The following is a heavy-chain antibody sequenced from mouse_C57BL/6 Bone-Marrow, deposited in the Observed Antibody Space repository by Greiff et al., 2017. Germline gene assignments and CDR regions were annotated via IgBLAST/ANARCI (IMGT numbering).Heavy chain of an antibody. CDR3: ARSYGSSWYFDV. J-gene: IGHJ1*03. D-gene: IGHD1-1*01. V-gene: IGHV1-81*01. CDR2: ISSRSGNT. Sequence: QVQLQQSGAELARPGASVKLSCKASGYTFTSYGISWVKQRTGQGIEWIGEISSRSGNTYYNEKFKGKATLTADKSSSTAYMELRSLTSEDSAVYFCARSYGSSWYFDVWGTGTTVTVAS. CDR1: GYTFTSYG.